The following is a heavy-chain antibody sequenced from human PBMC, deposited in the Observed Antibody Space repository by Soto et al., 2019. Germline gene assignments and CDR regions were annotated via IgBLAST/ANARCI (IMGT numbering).Heavy chain of an antibody. CDR1: GFAFNTYG. V-gene: IGHV3-30*18. J-gene: IGHJ4*02. D-gene: IGHD6-19*01. CDR2: ISYDATNK. Sequence: QVHLVESGGGVVQPGRSLRLSCAASGFAFNTYGMHWVRQAPGKWLEWVALISYDATNKFYADFVKGRFTISRDNSKNRLYLQMSGLSREDTAVYYFAKDRIPVAGYYYFDSWGQGTLVTVSS. CDR3: AKDRIPVAGYYYFDS.